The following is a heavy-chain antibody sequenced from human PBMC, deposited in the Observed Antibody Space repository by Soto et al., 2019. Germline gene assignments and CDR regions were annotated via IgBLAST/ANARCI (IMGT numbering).Heavy chain of an antibody. Sequence: EVQLVESGGGLVQPGGSLRLSCAASGFTFSSYSMNWVRQAPGKGLEWVSYISSSSSTIYYADSVKGRFTISRDNAKNSLYLQMNSLRDEDTAVYYCARDSEQLVDYYYYGMDVWGRGTTVTVSS. CDR1: GFTFSSYS. CDR3: ARDSEQLVDYYYYGMDV. V-gene: IGHV3-48*02. CDR2: ISSSSSTI. J-gene: IGHJ6*02. D-gene: IGHD6-13*01.